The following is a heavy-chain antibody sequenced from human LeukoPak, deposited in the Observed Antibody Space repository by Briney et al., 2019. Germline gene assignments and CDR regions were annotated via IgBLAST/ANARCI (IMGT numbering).Heavy chain of an antibody. V-gene: IGHV3-15*01. J-gene: IGHJ4*02. CDR2: VKSRSAGETT. CDR3: TLIQGWGSGSYYRDF. D-gene: IGHD3-10*01. Sequence: GGSLRLSCAASGFSISNDWMSRVRQAPGKGLEWVARVKSRSAGETTDYAVPVKGRFTISRDDSKNTLYLQMNSLKTEDTAVYYCTLIQGWGSGSYYRDFWGQGTLVTVSS. CDR1: GFSISNDW.